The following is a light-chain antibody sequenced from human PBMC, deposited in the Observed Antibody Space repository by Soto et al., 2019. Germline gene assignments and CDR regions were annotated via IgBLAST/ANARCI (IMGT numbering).Light chain of an antibody. CDR1: QSISSW. CDR2: DAS. CDR3: QQYSSYSLPT. Sequence: DIQMTQSPSTLSASVGDRVTITCRASQSISSWLAWYQQKPGKAPKLLIYDASSLESGVPSRFSGSQSGTEFTLTITSLLPDDFATYFCQQYSSYSLPTFGGGTKVDIK. V-gene: IGKV1-5*01. J-gene: IGKJ4*01.